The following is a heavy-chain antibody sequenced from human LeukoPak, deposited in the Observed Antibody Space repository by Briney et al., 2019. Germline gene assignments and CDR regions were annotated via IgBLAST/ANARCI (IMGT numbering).Heavy chain of an antibody. V-gene: IGHV4-59*01. Sequence: PSETLSLXCTGPDGSFSSNFCSLLWQTPLHILNYLRCIYYSESTNYTPSLKSRVTISVDTSKNHFSLKLSSVTAADTAVYCCARVPTVPYYYYYYMDVWGKGTTVTVSS. D-gene: IGHD4-17*01. CDR3: ARVPTVPYYYYYYMDV. J-gene: IGHJ6*03. CDR2: IYYSEST. CDR1: DGSFSSNF.